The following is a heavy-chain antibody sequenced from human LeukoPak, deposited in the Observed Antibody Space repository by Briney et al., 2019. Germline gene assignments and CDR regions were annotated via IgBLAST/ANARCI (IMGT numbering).Heavy chain of an antibody. Sequence: GGSLRLSCAASGFTFSSYWMHWVRQAPGKGLVWVSRINSDGSSTSYADSVKGRFTISRDNAKNTLYLQMNSLRAEDTAVYYCAREFGSGWYYFDYWGQGTLVTVSS. V-gene: IGHV3-74*01. D-gene: IGHD6-19*01. CDR3: AREFGSGWYYFDY. J-gene: IGHJ4*02. CDR1: GFTFSSYW. CDR2: INSDGSST.